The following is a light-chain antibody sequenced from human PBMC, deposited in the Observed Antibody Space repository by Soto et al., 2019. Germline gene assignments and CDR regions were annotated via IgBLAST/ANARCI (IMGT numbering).Light chain of an antibody. J-gene: IGKJ2*01. CDR1: QSVTSN. CDR2: GAS. V-gene: IGKV3-15*01. Sequence: EIAMTQSPATLSVSPGERATLSCRASQSVTSNLAWYQQKPGQAPRLLISGASTRATGIPARFSGSGSGTEFTLTISTLQSEDFAVYYCQQYHNWPRTFGQGTKLEIK. CDR3: QQYHNWPRT.